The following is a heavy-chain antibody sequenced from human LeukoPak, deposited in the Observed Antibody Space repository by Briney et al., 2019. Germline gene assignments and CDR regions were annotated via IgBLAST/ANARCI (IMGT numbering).Heavy chain of an antibody. J-gene: IGHJ6*02. CDR3: ARHRGSRSDVPYYDFWSGYYYYYGMDV. V-gene: IGHV4-30-4*01. D-gene: IGHD3-3*01. CDR2: IYYSGST. Sequence: SETLSLTCTVSGGSIGSGDYYWSWIRQPPGKGLEWIGYIYYSGSTYYNPSLKSRVTISVDTSKNQFSLKLSSVTAADTAVYYCARHRGSRSDVPYYDFWSGYYYYYGMDVWGQGTTVTVSS. CDR1: GGSIGSGDYY.